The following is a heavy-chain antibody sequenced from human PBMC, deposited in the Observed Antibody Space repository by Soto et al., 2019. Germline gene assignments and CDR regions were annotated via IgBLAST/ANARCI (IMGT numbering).Heavy chain of an antibody. Sequence: SETLSLTCAVYGGSFSGYYWSWIRQPPGKGLEWIGEINHSGSTNYNPSLKSRVTISVDTSKNQFSLKLSSVTAADTAVYYCARQDVRGDSSGYYDWGQGTLVTVSS. D-gene: IGHD3-22*01. V-gene: IGHV4-34*01. CDR2: INHSGST. CDR1: GGSFSGYY. J-gene: IGHJ4*02. CDR3: ARQDVRGDSSGYYD.